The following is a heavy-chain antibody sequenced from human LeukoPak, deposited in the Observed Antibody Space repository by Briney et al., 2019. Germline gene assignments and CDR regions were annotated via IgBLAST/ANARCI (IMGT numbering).Heavy chain of an antibody. J-gene: IGHJ4*02. CDR3: MAESSSPWEGY. V-gene: IGHV3-7*01. D-gene: IGHD6-6*01. CDR2: IKEDGSVK. CDR1: GFTFSTYW. Sequence: PGGSPRLSCVVSGFTFSTYWMSWVRQAPGKGLEWVANIKEDGSVKNYVDSVKGRFTISRDNAKNSLYLQMNSLRAEDTAVYYCMAESSSPWEGYWGQGTLVTVSS.